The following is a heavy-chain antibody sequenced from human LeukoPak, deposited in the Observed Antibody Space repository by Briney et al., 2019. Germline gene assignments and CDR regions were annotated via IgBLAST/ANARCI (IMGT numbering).Heavy chain of an antibody. V-gene: IGHV1-8*01. CDR1: GYTFTSSD. D-gene: IGHD2-2*02. Sequence: ASVKVSCKASGYTFTSSDINWVRQATGQGLEWMGWMNPNSGNTGYAQKFQGRVTMTRNTSISTAYMELSSLRSEDTAVYYCARISDCSSTSCYSWFDPWGQGTLVTVSS. CDR2: MNPNSGNT. CDR3: ARISDCSSTSCYSWFDP. J-gene: IGHJ5*02.